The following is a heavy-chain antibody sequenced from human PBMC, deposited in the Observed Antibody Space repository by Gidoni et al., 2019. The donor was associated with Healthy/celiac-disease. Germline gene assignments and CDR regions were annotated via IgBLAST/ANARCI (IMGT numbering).Heavy chain of an antibody. CDR1: GFTFSSYW. CDR2: IKQDGSEK. Sequence: EVQLVESGGGLVQPGGSLRLSCAASGFTFSSYWMSWVRQAPGKGLEWVANIKQDGSEKYYGDSVKGRFTISRDNAKNSPYLQMNSLRAEDTAVYYCARDIAGEVVAASYYYYMDVWGKGTTVTVSS. J-gene: IGHJ6*03. V-gene: IGHV3-7*04. CDR3: ARDIAGEVVAASYYYYMDV. D-gene: IGHD2-15*01.